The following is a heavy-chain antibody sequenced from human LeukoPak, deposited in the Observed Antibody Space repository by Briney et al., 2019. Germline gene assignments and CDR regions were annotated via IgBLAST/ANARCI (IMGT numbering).Heavy chain of an antibody. J-gene: IGHJ4*02. CDR1: GFTFSDYY. V-gene: IGHV3-11*03. CDR2: ISSSSSYT. D-gene: IGHD5-18*01. Sequence: GGSLRLSCAASGFTFSDYYMSWIRQAPGKGLEWVSYISSSSSYTNYADSVKGRFTISRDNAKNSLYLQMNSLRAEDTAVYYSAMLAVDTAMAPGDFFDYWGQGTLVTVSS. CDR3: AMLAVDTAMAPGDFFDY.